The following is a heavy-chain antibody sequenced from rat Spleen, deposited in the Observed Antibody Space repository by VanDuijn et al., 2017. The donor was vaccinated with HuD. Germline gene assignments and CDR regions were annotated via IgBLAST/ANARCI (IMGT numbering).Heavy chain of an antibody. D-gene: IGHD3-3*01. J-gene: IGHJ2*01. Sequence: EVQLVESDGGLVQPGRSLKISCAASGFTFNNYWMTWFRQAPGKGLEWVASITDIGGSTYYPDSVKGRFTISRDNAKSTLYLQMNSLRSEDTATYYCASLSAPFDYWGQGVMVTVSS. CDR1: GFTFNNYW. CDR3: ASLSAPFDY. CDR2: ITDIGGST. V-gene: IGHV5-31*01.